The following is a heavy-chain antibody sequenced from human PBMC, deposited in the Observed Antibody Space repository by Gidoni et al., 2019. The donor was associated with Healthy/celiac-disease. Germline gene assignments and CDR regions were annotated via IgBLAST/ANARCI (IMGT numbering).Heavy chain of an antibody. CDR3: ARECRAVPAAMAFDY. CDR1: GFTFRSYG. V-gene: IGHV3-33*01. D-gene: IGHD2-2*01. Sequence: QVQLVESGGGVVKPGRSLRLSCAASGFTFRSYGMDWVRQAPGKGLEWVAVIWYDGSNKYYADSVKGRFTISRDNSKNTLYLQMNSLRAEDTAVYYCARECRAVPAAMAFDYWGQGTLVTVSS. J-gene: IGHJ4*02. CDR2: IWYDGSNK.